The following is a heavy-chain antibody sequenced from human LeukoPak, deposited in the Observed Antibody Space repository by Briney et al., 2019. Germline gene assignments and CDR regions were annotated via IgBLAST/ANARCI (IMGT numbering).Heavy chain of an antibody. CDR3: AKDSAKKYDDY. CDR1: GFTFNIYA. D-gene: IGHD2/OR15-2a*01. CDR2: ISYDESDK. J-gene: IGHJ4*02. V-gene: IGHV3-30*04. Sequence: GGSLRLSCAASGFTFNIYAMHWVRQAPGKGLEWVAVISYDESDKYYADSVKGRFTISRENSKNTLYLQMNSLRAEDTAVYYCAKDSAKKYDDYWGQGTLVTVSS.